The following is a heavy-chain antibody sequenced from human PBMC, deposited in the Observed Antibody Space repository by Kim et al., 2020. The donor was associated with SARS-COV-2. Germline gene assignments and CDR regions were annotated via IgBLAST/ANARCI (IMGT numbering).Heavy chain of an antibody. CDR2: IYPGDSDT. CDR1: GYSFTSYW. V-gene: IGHV5-51*01. Sequence: GESLKISCKGSGYSFTSYWIGWVRQMPGKGLEWMGIIYPGDSDTRYSPSFQGQVTISADKSISTAYLQWSSLKASDTAMYYCARQTVSGIAAAGAFDYWGQGTLVTVSS. J-gene: IGHJ4*02. CDR3: ARQTVSGIAAAGAFDY. D-gene: IGHD6-13*01.